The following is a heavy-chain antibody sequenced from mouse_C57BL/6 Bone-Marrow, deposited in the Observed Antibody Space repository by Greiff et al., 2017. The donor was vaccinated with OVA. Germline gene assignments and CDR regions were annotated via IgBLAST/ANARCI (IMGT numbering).Heavy chain of an antibody. Sequence: EVKLVESGGGLVQPGGSMKLSCVASGFTFSNYWMNWVRQSPEKGLEWVAQIRFKSDNYATHYAVSVKGRFTISRDDSKSSVYLQMKNLRTEDTEIYYCTREVIYYDNCWYFDVWGTGTTVTVSS. CDR2: IRFKSDNYAT. CDR3: TREVIYYDNCWYFDV. D-gene: IGHD2-1*01. V-gene: IGHV6-3*01. J-gene: IGHJ1*03. CDR1: GFTFSNYW.